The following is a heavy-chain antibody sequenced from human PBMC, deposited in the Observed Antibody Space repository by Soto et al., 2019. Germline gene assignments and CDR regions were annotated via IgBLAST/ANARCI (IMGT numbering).Heavy chain of an antibody. D-gene: IGHD3-22*01. CDR1: GGSISSGGYY. CDR3: ARVPSSGNHFDY. CDR2: IYYSGST. J-gene: IGHJ4*02. V-gene: IGHV4-31*03. Sequence: QVQLQESGPGLVKPSQTLSLTCTVSGGSISSGGYYWSWIRQHPGKGLEWIGYIYYSGSTYYNPSHKRRVTIAVDTSKNQFSLKLSSVTAADTAVYYCARVPSSGNHFDYWGQGTLVTVSS.